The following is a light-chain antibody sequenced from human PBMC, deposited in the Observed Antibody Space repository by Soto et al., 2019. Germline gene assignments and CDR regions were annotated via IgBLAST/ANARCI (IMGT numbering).Light chain of an antibody. CDR2: DAS. V-gene: IGKV1-27*01. CDR1: QGITNS. J-gene: IGKJ3*01. Sequence: DIQMTQSPSSLSASVGARVTITCRASQGITNSLAWYQQKPGKPPKLLIYDASTLQSGVPSRFIGSGSGTDFTLTISSLQPEDVATDYCQKYNSALRPTFGPGTIVDIK. CDR3: QKYNSALRPT.